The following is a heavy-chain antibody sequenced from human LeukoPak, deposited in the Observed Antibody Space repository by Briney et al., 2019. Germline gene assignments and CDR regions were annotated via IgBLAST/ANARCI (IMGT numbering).Heavy chain of an antibody. CDR3: ARALIFGVGNYFDY. J-gene: IGHJ4*02. CDR1: GGSISSYY. CDR2: IYYSGST. V-gene: IGHV4-59*08. D-gene: IGHD3-3*01. Sequence: SETLSLTCTVSGGSISSYYWSWIRQPPGKGLEWIGYIYYSGSTNYNPSLKSRVTISVDTSKNQFSLKLSSVTAADTAVYYCARALIFGVGNYFDYWGQGTLVTVSS.